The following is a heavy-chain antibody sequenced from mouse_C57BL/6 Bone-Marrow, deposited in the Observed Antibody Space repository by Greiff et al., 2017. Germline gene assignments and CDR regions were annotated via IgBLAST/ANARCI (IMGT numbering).Heavy chain of an antibody. CDR2: FYPGSGSI. CDR1: GYTFTEYT. D-gene: IGHD1-1*01. Sequence: LVESGAELVKPGASVKLSCKASGYTFTEYTIHWVKQRSGQGLEWIGWFYPGSGSIKYNEKFKDKATLTADKSSSTVYMELSRLTSEDSAVYFCARHAYPNYYGAAWFAYWGQGTLVTVSA. V-gene: IGHV1-62-2*01. CDR3: ARHAYPNYYGAAWFAY. J-gene: IGHJ3*01.